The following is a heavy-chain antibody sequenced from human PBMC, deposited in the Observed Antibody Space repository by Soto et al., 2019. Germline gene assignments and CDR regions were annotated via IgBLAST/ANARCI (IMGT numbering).Heavy chain of an antibody. CDR3: ARDKPRIVATIADLHLGELSLPNEFDY. D-gene: IGHD3-16*02. CDR1: GFTFSSYS. Sequence: GGSLRLSCAASGFTFSSYSMNWVRQAPGKGLEWVSSISSSSSYIYYADSVKGRFTISRDNAKNSLYLQMNSLRAEDTAVYYCARDKPRIVATIADLHLGELSLPNEFDYWGQGTLVTVSS. V-gene: IGHV3-21*01. J-gene: IGHJ4*02. CDR2: ISSSSSYI.